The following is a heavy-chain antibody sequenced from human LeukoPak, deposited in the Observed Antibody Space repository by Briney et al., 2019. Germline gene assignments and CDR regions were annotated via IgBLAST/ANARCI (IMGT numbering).Heavy chain of an antibody. J-gene: IGHJ4*02. Sequence: AASVTVSCKASGYTFTSYAISWVRQAPGQGLEWMGGIIPIFGTANYAQKFQGRVTITADESTSTAYMELSSLRSEDTAVYYCARARGVISARPDYWGQGTLVTVSS. V-gene: IGHV1-69*13. CDR2: IIPIFGTA. CDR1: GYTFTSYA. CDR3: ARARGVISARPDY. D-gene: IGHD3-10*01.